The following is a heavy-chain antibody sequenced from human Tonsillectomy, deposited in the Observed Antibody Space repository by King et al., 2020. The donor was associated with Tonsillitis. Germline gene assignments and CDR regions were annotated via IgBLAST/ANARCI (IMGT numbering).Heavy chain of an antibody. CDR2: ISYDGSNK. V-gene: IGHV3-30*01. D-gene: IGHD4-17*01. J-gene: IGHJ4*02. CDR3: VREGATVTTGRFDS. Sequence: VQLVESGGGVVQPGRSLRLSCAASGFTFSSYAIHWVRQAPGKGLEWVTVISYDGSNKYYADSVKGRFTISRDNSKNTLYLQVNSLRAEDTAVYYCVREGATVTTGRFDSWGQGTVVTVSS. CDR1: GFTFSSYA.